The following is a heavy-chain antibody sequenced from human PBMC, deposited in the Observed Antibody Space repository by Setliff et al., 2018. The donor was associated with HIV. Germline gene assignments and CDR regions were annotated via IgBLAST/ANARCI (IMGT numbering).Heavy chain of an antibody. CDR1: GFTFSSYE. CDR3: ARTREQWVVRDFDY. D-gene: IGHD6-19*01. J-gene: IGHJ4*02. V-gene: IGHV3-48*03. Sequence: TGGSLRLSCAASGFTFSSYEMTWVRQAPGKGLEWVSYISRSGNTIYYADSVKGRFTISRDNAKNSLFLQMNSMRVEDTAVYYCARTREQWVVRDFDYWGQGMLVTVSS. CDR2: ISRSGNTI.